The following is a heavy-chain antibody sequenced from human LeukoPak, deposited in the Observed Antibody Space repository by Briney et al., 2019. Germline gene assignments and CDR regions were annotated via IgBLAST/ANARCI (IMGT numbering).Heavy chain of an antibody. D-gene: IGHD2-21*02. J-gene: IGHJ4*02. Sequence: SETLSLTCTVSGGSISSSSYYWGWIRQPPGKGLEWIGSIYYSGSTYYNPSLKSRVTISVDTSKNQFSLKLSSVTAADTAVYYCARGGGGDCWEYWGQGTLVTVSS. CDR1: GGSISSSSYY. V-gene: IGHV4-39*01. CDR3: ARGGGGDCWEY. CDR2: IYYSGST.